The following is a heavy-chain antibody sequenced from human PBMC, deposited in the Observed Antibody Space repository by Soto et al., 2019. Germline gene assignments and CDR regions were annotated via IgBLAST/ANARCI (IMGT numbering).Heavy chain of an antibody. J-gene: IGHJ6*02. V-gene: IGHV6-1*01. CDR3: ARYDHSQITLPDGSSGPNYYSGMDV. D-gene: IGHD6-6*01. CDR2: TYYRSKWYN. Sequence: SQTLSLTCAISGDSVSSNSAAWNWIRQSPSRGLEWLGRTYYRSKWYNDYAVSVKSRITINPDTSKNQFSLQLNSVTPEDTAVYYCARYDHSQITLPDGSSGPNYYSGMDVWGQGTTLTVSS. CDR1: GDSVSSNSAA.